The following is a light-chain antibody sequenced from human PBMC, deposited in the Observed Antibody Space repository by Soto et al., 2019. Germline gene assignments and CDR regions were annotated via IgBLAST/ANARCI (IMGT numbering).Light chain of an antibody. J-gene: IGLJ2*01. CDR3: SSYTSSTTLVV. Sequence: QSALTQPASVSGSPGQSITISCTGTISDVGGYNYVSWYQQHPGKAPKLMIYDVSNRPSGVSNRFAGSKSGNTASLTISGLKAEDEADYYCSSYTSSTTLVVFGGGTKVTVL. CDR1: ISDVGGYNY. CDR2: DVS. V-gene: IGLV2-14*01.